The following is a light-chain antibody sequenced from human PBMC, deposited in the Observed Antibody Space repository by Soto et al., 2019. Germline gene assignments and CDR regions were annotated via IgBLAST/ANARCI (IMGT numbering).Light chain of an antibody. V-gene: IGLV3-1*01. J-gene: IGLJ2*01. CDR3: QAWDDTTGVV. CDR1: KLGDRY. CDR2: LDS. Sequence: SYELTQPPSVSVSPGQTASITCSGHKLGDRYACWYQQKPGQSPVLVIYLDSKRPSGIPERFSGSNSGNTATLTISGTQAMDEGDYYCQAWDDTTGVVFGGGTKLTVL.